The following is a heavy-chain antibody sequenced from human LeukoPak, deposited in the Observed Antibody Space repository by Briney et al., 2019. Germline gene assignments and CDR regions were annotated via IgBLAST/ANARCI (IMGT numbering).Heavy chain of an antibody. J-gene: IGHJ4*02. Sequence: GRSLRLSCVASGCSFEDYAMHWVRQAPGKGLEWVSGINWNSGSIGYADSVKGRFTISRDNAKNSLYLQMNSQRAEDTALYYCANGRAVAGPFDYWGQGIMVTVSS. D-gene: IGHD6-19*01. CDR3: ANGRAVAGPFDY. CDR1: GCSFEDYA. CDR2: INWNSGSI. V-gene: IGHV3-9*01.